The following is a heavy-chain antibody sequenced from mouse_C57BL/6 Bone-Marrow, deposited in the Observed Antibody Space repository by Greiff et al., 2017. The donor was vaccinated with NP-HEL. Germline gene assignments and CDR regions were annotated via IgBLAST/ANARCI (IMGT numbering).Heavy chain of an antibody. CDR3: ARSTYGAWFAY. CDR2: IDPSDSYT. V-gene: IGHV1-59*01. Sequence: QVQLQQPGAELVRPGTSVKLSCKASGYTFTSYWMHWVKQRPGQGLEWIGVIDPSDSYTNYNQKFKGKATLTVDTSSSTAYMQLSSLTSEDSAIYYCARSTYGAWFAYWGQGTLVTVSA. CDR1: GYTFTSYW. J-gene: IGHJ3*01. D-gene: IGHD1-1*01.